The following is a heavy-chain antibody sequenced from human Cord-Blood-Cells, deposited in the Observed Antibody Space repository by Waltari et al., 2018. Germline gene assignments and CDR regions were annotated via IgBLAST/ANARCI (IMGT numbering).Heavy chain of an antibody. V-gene: IGHV1-8*03. CDR3: ALVTSSSSENDAFDI. CDR1: GYTFTSYE. J-gene: IGHJ3*02. CDR2: INTTSGNT. Sequence: QVQLVQSGAEVKKPGASVKVSCKASGYTFTSYELNWVRQANGQGLEWMVWINTTSGNTGYAQKFQGRVTITRNTSISTAYMELSSLRSEDTAVYYCALVTSSSSENDAFDIWGQGTMVTVSS. D-gene: IGHD6-6*01.